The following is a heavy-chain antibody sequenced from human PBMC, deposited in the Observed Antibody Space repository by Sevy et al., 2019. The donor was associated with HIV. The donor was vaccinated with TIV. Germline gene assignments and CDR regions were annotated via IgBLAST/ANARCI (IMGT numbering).Heavy chain of an antibody. J-gene: IGHJ3*02. Sequence: GGSLRLSCAASGFTFSSYAMSWVRQAPGKGLEWVSAISGSGGSTYYADSVKGRFTISRDNSKNTLYLQMNSLRAEDTAIYYCPKGITVGGEIDAFDIWGQGTMVTVSS. V-gene: IGHV3-23*01. D-gene: IGHD6-19*01. CDR1: GFTFSSYA. CDR2: ISGSGGST. CDR3: PKGITVGGEIDAFDI.